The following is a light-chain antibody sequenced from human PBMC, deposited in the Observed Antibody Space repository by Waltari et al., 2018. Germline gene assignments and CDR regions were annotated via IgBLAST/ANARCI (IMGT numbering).Light chain of an antibody. CDR3: QQRRDWPLT. Sequence: EIVLTQSPAILSLSPGERASLSCRASQSVTNYLACYQQKPGHAPRLLIYGTSNRATGIPARFSGSGFGTDCTLTISSLEPEDFAVYYCQQRRDWPLTFGGGTKVEIK. CDR1: QSVTNY. J-gene: IGKJ4*01. CDR2: GTS. V-gene: IGKV3-11*01.